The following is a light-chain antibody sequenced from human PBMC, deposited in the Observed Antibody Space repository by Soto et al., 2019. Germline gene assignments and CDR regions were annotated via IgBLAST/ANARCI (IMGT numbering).Light chain of an antibody. CDR1: SSDVGGYNY. CDR2: DVS. CDR3: SSYAGLSWV. V-gene: IGLV2-11*01. J-gene: IGLJ3*02. Sequence: QSVLTQPRSVSGSPGQSVTISCTGTSSDVGGYNYVSWYQQHPGKAPKLLIYDVSKRPSGVLDRFSGSKSGNTASLTISGLQAEDEADYYCSSYAGLSWVFGGGTKLTVL.